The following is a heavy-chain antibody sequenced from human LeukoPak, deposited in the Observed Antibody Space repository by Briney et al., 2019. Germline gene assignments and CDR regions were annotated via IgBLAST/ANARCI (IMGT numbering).Heavy chain of an antibody. CDR1: GFTVSSNY. V-gene: IGHV3-53*01. J-gene: IGHJ4*02. CDR3: ARGLTTETT. Sequence: GGSLRLSCAASGFTVSSNYMSWVRQAPGKGLEWVSIIYSAGTTYYADSVKGRFTISRDNSKNTLYLQMSSLRAEDTAVYYRARGLTTETTWGQGTLVTVSS. D-gene: IGHD4-17*01. CDR2: IYSAGTT.